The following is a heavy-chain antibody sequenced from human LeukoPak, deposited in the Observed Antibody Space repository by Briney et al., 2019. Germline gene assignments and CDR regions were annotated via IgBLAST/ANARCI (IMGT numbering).Heavy chain of an antibody. J-gene: IGHJ4*02. CDR2: ISSSSSYI. Sequence: GGSLRLSCAASGFTFSSYSMNWVRQAPGKGLEWVSAISSSSSYIYYADSVKGQFTIPRDNDKNSLYLQMNSLRAEDTAVYYCARGGYSYGYRDYWGQGTLVTVSS. D-gene: IGHD5-18*01. V-gene: IGHV3-21*01. CDR1: GFTFSSYS. CDR3: ARGGYSYGYRDY.